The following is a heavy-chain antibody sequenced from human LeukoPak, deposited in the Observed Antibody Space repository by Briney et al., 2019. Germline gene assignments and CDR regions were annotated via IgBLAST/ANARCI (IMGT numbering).Heavy chain of an antibody. J-gene: IGHJ4*02. Sequence: ASVKVSCKASGYSFTSNVISWVRQAPGQGLEWMGWISAYNGNTNYAQKLQGRVTMTTDTSTSTAYMELRSLRSDDTAVYYCARDEDCSGGSCYPFDYWGQGTLVTVSS. D-gene: IGHD2-15*01. CDR3: ARDEDCSGGSCYPFDY. V-gene: IGHV1-18*01. CDR2: ISAYNGNT. CDR1: GYSFTSNV.